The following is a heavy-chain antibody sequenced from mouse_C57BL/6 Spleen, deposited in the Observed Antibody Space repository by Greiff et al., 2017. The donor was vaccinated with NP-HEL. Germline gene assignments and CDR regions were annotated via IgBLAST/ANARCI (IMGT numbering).Heavy chain of an antibody. Sequence: DVHLVESGGDLVKPGGSLKLSCAASGFTFSSYGMSWVRQTPDKRLEWVATISSGGSYTYYPDSVKGRFTISRDNAKNTLYLQMSSLKSEDTAMYYCASELGWFAYWGQGTLVTVSA. CDR1: GFTFSSYG. D-gene: IGHD4-1*01. CDR3: ASELGWFAY. CDR2: ISSGGSYT. J-gene: IGHJ3*01. V-gene: IGHV5-6*01.